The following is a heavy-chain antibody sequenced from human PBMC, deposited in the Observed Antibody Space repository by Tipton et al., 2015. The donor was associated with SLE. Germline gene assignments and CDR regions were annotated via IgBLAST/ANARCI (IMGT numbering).Heavy chain of an antibody. Sequence: SLRLSCAASGFTFSSYGMHWVRQAPGKGLEWVAFIRYDGSNKYYADSVKGRFAISRDNSKNTLYLQMNSLRAEDTAVYYCAKGGYSYGSFDYWGQGTLVTVSS. CDR2: IRYDGSNK. J-gene: IGHJ4*02. CDR1: GFTFSSYG. V-gene: IGHV3-30*02. D-gene: IGHD5-18*01. CDR3: AKGGYSYGSFDY.